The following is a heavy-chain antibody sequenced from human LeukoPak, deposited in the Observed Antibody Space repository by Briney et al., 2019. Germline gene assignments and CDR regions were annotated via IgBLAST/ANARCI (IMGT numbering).Heavy chain of an antibody. J-gene: IGHJ3*02. V-gene: IGHV4-39*01. D-gene: IGHD3-22*01. CDR3: AMQSMRVDKIVVAFDI. CDR2: IYYNGNT. CDR1: GGSITSSSYF. Sequence: PSETLSLTCTVSGGSITSSSYFWGWIRQSPGKGLESIRTIYYNGNTYYNPSLKSRVTISVDTSKNQFSLKLTSVTAADTAVYYCAMQSMRVDKIVVAFDIWGQGKMVTVSS.